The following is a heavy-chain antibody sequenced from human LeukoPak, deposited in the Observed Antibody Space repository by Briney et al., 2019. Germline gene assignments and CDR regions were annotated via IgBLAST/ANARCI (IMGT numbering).Heavy chain of an antibody. CDR2: INPSGGST. J-gene: IGHJ4*02. V-gene: IGHV1-46*01. CDR1: GYTFTSYY. CDR3: ARDYSTGWSQGADY. D-gene: IGHD6-19*01. Sequence: GASVKVSCKASGYTFTSYYMHWVRQAPGQGLEWMGIINPSGGSTSYAQKFQGRVTMTRDTSTSTVYMELSRLRFDDTAVYYCARDYSTGWSQGADYWGQGTLVTVSS.